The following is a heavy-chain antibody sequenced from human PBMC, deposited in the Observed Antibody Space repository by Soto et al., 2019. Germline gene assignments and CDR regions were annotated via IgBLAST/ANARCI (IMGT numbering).Heavy chain of an antibody. CDR3: ARGGFVVVPAAPIGTYYYYGMDV. CDR2: INPNSGGT. CDR1: GYTFTGYY. J-gene: IGHJ6*02. D-gene: IGHD2-2*01. Sequence: GASVKVSCKASGYTFTGYYMHWVRQAPGQGLEWMGWINPNSGGTNYAQKFQGWVTMTRDTSISTAYMELSRLRSDDTAVYYCARGGFVVVPAAPIGTYYYYGMDVWGQGTTVTVSS. V-gene: IGHV1-2*04.